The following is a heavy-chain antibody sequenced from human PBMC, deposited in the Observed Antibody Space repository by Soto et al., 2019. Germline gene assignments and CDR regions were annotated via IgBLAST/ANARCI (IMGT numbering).Heavy chain of an antibody. J-gene: IGHJ5*02. CDR3: ARVKYYYGSGSYYGPNWFDP. D-gene: IGHD3-10*01. CDR1: GGTFSSYA. V-gene: IGHV1-69*01. Sequence: QVQLVQSGAEVKKPGSSVKVSCKASGGTFSSYAISWVRQAPGQGLEWMGGIIPIFGTANYAQKFQGRVTITADESTSTAYMELRSLRSADTAVYYCARVKYYYGSGSYYGPNWFDPWGQGTLVTVSS. CDR2: IIPIFGTA.